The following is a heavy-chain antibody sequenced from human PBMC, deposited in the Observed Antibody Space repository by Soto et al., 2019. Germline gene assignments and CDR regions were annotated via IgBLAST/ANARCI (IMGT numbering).Heavy chain of an antibody. CDR2: IHSGGNT. Sequence: EVQLVETGGGLIPPGGSLRLSCAASGFSISINYMSWVRQAPGKGLEWVSIIHSGGNTDYADSVKGRFTVSRDNSKNTVYLQMNSLRAEDTAIYYCASIAVAEGFDPWGQGTLVTVSS. V-gene: IGHV3-53*02. D-gene: IGHD6-19*01. J-gene: IGHJ5*02. CDR3: ASIAVAEGFDP. CDR1: GFSISINY.